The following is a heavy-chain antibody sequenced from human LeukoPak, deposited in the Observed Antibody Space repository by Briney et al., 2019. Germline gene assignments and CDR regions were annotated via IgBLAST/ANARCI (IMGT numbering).Heavy chain of an antibody. CDR1: GGTFSSYA. CDR2: ISAYNGNT. Sequence: ASVKVSCKASGGTFSSYAISWVRQAPGQGLEWMGWISAYNGNTNYAQKLQGRVTMTTDTSTSTAYMELRSLRSDDTAVYYCARDARGNFYYDSSGYYSPWGQGTLVTVSS. V-gene: IGHV1-18*01. J-gene: IGHJ5*02. CDR3: ARDARGNFYYDSSGYYSP. D-gene: IGHD3-22*01.